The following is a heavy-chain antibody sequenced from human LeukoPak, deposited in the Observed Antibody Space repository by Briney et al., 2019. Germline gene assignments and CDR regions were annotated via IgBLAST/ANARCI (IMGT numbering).Heavy chain of an antibody. D-gene: IGHD4-17*01. CDR3: ARSYGDYVGYYYYGMDV. V-gene: IGHV4-59*01. CDR2: IFDSGST. J-gene: IGHJ6*02. Sequence: SETLSLTCAVYGGSFSGYYWSWIRQPPGKGLEWIGYIFDSGSTNYNPSLKSRVTMSVDTPKNQFSLNLSSVTAADTAVYYCARSYGDYVGYYYYGMDVWGQGTTVTVSS. CDR1: GGSFSGYY.